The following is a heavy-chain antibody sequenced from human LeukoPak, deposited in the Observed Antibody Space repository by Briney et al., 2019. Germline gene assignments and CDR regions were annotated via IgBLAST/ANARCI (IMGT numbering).Heavy chain of an antibody. CDR1: GFTFSSYG. CDR3: AREVSSMVAAVTYAFDI. Sequence: GGSLRLSCAASGFTFSSYGMHWVRQAPGKGLEWVAFIRYDGSNKYYADSVKGRFTISRDNSKNTLYLQLNSLRAEDTAVYYCAREVSSMVAAVTYAFDIWAKGQWSPSL. D-gene: IGHD4/OR15-4a*01. V-gene: IGHV3-30*02. CDR2: IRYDGSNK. J-gene: IGHJ3*02.